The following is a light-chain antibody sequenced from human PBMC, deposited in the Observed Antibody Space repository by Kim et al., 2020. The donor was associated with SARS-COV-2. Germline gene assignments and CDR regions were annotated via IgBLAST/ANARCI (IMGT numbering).Light chain of an antibody. J-gene: IGLJ2*01. CDR1: NIGKKG. CDR2: DLN. Sequence: PGSTARITCGGINIGKKGVHCYQRKPGPAPALVVYDLNDRPSGSPERFSGSNSGNTATLTISRVEAGDEADYYCQVWDGSSEHHVVFGGGTQLTVL. CDR3: QVWDGSSEHHVV. V-gene: IGLV3-21*03.